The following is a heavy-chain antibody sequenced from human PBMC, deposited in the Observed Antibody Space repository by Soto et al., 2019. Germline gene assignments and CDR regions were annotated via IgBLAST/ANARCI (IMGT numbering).Heavy chain of an antibody. CDR3: AKEVVRRYYYYYGMDV. CDR2: ISYDGSNK. D-gene: IGHD2-15*01. J-gene: IGHJ6*02. CDR1: GFTFSSYG. V-gene: IGHV3-30*18. Sequence: PGGSLRLSCAASGFTFSSYGMHWVRQAPGKGLEWVAVISYDGSNKYYADSVKGRFTISRDNSKNTLYLQMNSLRAEDTAVYYCAKEVVRRYYYYYGMDVWGQGPTVTVSS.